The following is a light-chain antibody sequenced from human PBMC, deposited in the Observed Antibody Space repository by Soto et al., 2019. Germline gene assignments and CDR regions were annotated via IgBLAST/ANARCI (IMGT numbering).Light chain of an antibody. Sequence: QSALTQPPSASGSPGQSVTISCTGTSSDVGGHNFVSCYQQHPGKAPKFLIYEVTKRPSGVPDRFSGSKSGITASLTVSGLQADYEDYYYCSAYAGNNDPVIFGGGTKLTVL. CDR3: SAYAGNNDPVI. V-gene: IGLV2-8*01. CDR1: SSDVGGHNF. J-gene: IGLJ2*01. CDR2: EVT.